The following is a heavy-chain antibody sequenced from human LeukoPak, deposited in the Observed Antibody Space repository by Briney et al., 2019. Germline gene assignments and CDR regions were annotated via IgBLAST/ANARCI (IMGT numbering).Heavy chain of an antibody. J-gene: IGHJ4*02. V-gene: IGHV3-20*04. Sequence: GGSLRLSCAASGFTFDDYGMSWVRQAPGKGLEWVSGINWNGGSTGYADSAKGRFTISRDNAKNSLYLQMNSLRAEDTALYYCARGLTTVTFFDYWGQGTLVTVSS. D-gene: IGHD4-17*01. CDR3: ARGLTTVTFFDY. CDR1: GFTFDDYG. CDR2: INWNGGST.